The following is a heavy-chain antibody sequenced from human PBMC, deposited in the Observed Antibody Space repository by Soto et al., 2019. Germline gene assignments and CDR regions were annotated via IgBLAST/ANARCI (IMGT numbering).Heavy chain of an antibody. CDR3: AKMLTMARGVNGLRDFEL. J-gene: IGHJ4*02. Sequence: EVHLLEAGGNLIQPGGSLRLSCAASGFTFSSYAMSWVRQAPGQGLEWLSAISGPGATIYYADSVKGRFTISRDNSKNTLYLQMNSLTAEDTAVYYCAKMLTMARGVNGLRDFELWGQGTLVTVSS. D-gene: IGHD3-10*01. CDR2: ISGPGATI. CDR1: GFTFSSYA. V-gene: IGHV3-23*01.